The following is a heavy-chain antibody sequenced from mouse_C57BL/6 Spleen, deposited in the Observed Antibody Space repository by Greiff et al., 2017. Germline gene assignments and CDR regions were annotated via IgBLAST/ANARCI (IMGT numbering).Heavy chain of an antibody. V-gene: IGHV1-55*01. CDR1: GYTFTSYW. CDR2: IYPGSGST. D-gene: IGHD1-1*01. CDR3: ARRGSPLYYAMDY. Sequence: VQLQQSGAELVKPGASVKMSCKASGYTFTSYWITWVKQRPGQGLEWIGDIYPGSGSTNYNEKFKSKATLTVDTSSSTAYMQLSSLTSEDSAVYYCARRGSPLYYAMDYWGQGTSVTVSS. J-gene: IGHJ4*01.